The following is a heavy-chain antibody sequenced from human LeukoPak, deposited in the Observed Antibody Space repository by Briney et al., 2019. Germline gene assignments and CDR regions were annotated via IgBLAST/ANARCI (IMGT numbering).Heavy chain of an antibody. D-gene: IGHD5-18*01. CDR3: ARSGGYSYDTYFDY. CDR1: GGSISSYY. J-gene: IGHJ4*02. Sequence: SETLSLTCTVSGGSISSYYWSWIRQPPGEGLEWIGYIYYSGSTNYNPSLKSRVTISVDTSKNQFSLKLSSVTAADTAVYYCARSGGYSYDTYFDYWGQGTLVTVSS. V-gene: IGHV4-59*01. CDR2: IYYSGST.